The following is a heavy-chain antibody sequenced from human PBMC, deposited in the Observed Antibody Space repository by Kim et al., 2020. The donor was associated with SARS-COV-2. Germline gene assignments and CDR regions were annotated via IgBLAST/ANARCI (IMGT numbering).Heavy chain of an antibody. V-gene: IGHV3-23*01. J-gene: IGHJ4*02. D-gene: IGHD1-7*01. CDR3: AKARRYNWNYDY. Sequence: ADSVKGLFTNSRDNSKNTLYLQMNSLRAEDTAVYYCAKARRYNWNYDYWGQGTLVTVSS.